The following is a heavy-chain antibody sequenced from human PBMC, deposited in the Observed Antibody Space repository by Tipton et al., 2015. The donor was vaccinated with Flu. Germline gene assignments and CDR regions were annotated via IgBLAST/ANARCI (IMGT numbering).Heavy chain of an antibody. CDR2: ISSSGGST. J-gene: IGHJ4*02. D-gene: IGHD6-13*01. Sequence: SLRLSCTTSGFTFGDYAMSWVRQAPGKGLEWVSGISSSGGSTYYADSVKGHLTISRDNSKNTLYLQMNSLRAEDSAVYYCVSAIAAVSSRWGQGTLVTVSS. CDR1: GFTFGDYA. V-gene: IGHV3-23*01. CDR3: VSAIAAVSSR.